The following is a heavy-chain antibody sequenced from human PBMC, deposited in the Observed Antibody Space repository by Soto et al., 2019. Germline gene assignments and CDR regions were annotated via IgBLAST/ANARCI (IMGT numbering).Heavy chain of an antibody. CDR2: INPSGGST. CDR1: GYTFTSYY. CDR3: ARLLGFSGGSCYSVSGYYYYGMDV. D-gene: IGHD2-15*01. J-gene: IGHJ6*02. V-gene: IGHV1-46*01. Sequence: GASVKVSCKASGYTFTSYYMHWVRQAPGQGLEWMGIINPSGGSTSYAQKFQGRVTMTRDTSTSTVYMELSSLRSEDTAVYYCARLLGFSGGSCYSVSGYYYYGMDVWGQGTTVTVSS.